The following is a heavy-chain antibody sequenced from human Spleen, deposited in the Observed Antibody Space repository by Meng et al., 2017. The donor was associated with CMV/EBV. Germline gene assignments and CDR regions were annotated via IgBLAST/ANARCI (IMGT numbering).Heavy chain of an antibody. Sequence: LSLTCAASGFTSRNYDMHWVRQAPGKGLEWVALIRYDGSKKYYADSVKGRFTISRDNSKNTLYLQMNSLRAEDTAVYYCAKDYSSSWYLDYWGQGTLVTVSS. J-gene: IGHJ4*02. V-gene: IGHV3-30*02. CDR1: GFTSRNYD. D-gene: IGHD6-13*01. CDR2: IRYDGSKK. CDR3: AKDYSSSWYLDY.